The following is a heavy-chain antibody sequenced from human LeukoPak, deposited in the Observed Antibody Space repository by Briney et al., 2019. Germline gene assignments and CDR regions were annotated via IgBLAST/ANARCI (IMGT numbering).Heavy chain of an antibody. D-gene: IGHD1-1*01. J-gene: IGHJ4*02. Sequence: SVEVSCKASGGTFSSYAISWVRQAPGQGLDWMGRIIPIFGTANYAQKFQGRVTITTDESTSTAYMELSSLRSEDTAVYYCATTESRYNWNVPFTFDYWGQGTLVTVSS. V-gene: IGHV1-69*05. CDR3: ATTESRYNWNVPFTFDY. CDR1: GGTFSSYA. CDR2: IIPIFGTA.